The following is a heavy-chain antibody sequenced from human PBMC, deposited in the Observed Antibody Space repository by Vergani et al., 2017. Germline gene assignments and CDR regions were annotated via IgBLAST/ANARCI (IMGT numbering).Heavy chain of an antibody. J-gene: IGHJ6*03. CDR2: ISYDGSNK. V-gene: IGHV3-30-3*01. CDR1: GFTFSSYA. D-gene: IGHD3-10*01. Sequence: QVQLVESGGGVVQPGRSLRLSCAASGFTFSSYAMHWVRQAPGKGLEWVAVISYDGSNKYYADSVKGRFTISRDNSKNTLYLQMNSLRAEDTAVYYCARDETEWFGELLVGRANNYYYYMDVWGKGTTVTVSS. CDR3: ARDETEWFGELLVGRANNYYYYMDV.